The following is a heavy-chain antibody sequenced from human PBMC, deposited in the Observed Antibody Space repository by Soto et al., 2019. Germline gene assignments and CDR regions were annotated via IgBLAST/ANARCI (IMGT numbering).Heavy chain of an antibody. V-gene: IGHV4-34*01. Sequence: SDTLSLTCGVSGGSLSGYYWSWVRQSPGKGLEWIGDINHTGDTNSSPSLKTRVIISLDTSKTQFSLNLTSVTAADTALYFCAREVGYSGATRRNLYFDSWGPGTLVTVSS. D-gene: IGHD2-21*01. CDR3: AREVGYSGATRRNLYFDS. J-gene: IGHJ4*02. CDR1: GGSLSGYY. CDR2: INHTGDT.